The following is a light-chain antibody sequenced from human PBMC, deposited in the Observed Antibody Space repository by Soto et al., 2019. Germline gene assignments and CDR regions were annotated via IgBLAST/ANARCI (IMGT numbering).Light chain of an antibody. CDR3: TSYTSSATNYV. V-gene: IGLV2-14*01. Sequence: QSALTQPASVSGSPGQSITFSCTGNSSDIGGYNYVSWYQQHPGKAPKLMIYEVSNRPSGVSDRFSGSKSGNTASLTISGLQAEDEADYYCTSYTSSATNYVFGTGTKLTVL. J-gene: IGLJ1*01. CDR1: SSDIGGYNY. CDR2: EVS.